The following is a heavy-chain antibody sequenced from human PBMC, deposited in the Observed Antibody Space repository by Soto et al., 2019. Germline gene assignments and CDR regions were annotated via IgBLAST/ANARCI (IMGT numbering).Heavy chain of an antibody. Sequence: SVKVSCKASGYTFTSYGISWVRQAPGQGLEWMGGIIPIFGTANYAQKFQGRVTITADESTSTAYMELSSLRSEDTAVYYCARERRPITIFGVVSPPAPRIYYYYYGMDVWGQGTTVTVSS. J-gene: IGHJ6*02. CDR3: ARERRPITIFGVVSPPAPRIYYYYYGMDV. D-gene: IGHD3-3*01. CDR1: GYTFTSYG. CDR2: IIPIFGTA. V-gene: IGHV1-69*13.